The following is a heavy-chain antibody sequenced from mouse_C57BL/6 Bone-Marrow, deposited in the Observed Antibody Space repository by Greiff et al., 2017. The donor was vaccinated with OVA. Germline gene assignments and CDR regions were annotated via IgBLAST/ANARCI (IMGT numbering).Heavy chain of an antibody. Sequence: QVHVKQSGAELVRPGASVTLSCKASGYTFTDYEMHWVKQTPVHGLEWIGAIDPETGGTAYNQKFKGKAILTADKSSSTAYMELRSLTSEDSAVYYCTRSSGPDYWGQGTTLTVSS. V-gene: IGHV1-15*01. CDR1: GYTFTDYE. J-gene: IGHJ2*01. CDR2: IDPETGGT. CDR3: TRSSGPDY.